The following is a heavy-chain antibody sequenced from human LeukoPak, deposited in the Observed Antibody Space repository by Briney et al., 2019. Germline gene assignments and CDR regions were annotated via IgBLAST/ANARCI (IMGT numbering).Heavy chain of an antibody. D-gene: IGHD2-2*01. V-gene: IGHV4-34*01. CDR1: GGSFSGYY. CDR3: ARGPLGYCSSTSWSRQYNWFDP. Sequence: SETLSLTCAVYGGSFSGYYWSWIRQPPGKGLEWIGEINHSGSTNYNPSLKSRVTISVDTSKNQFSLKLSSVTAADTAVYYCARGPLGYCSSTSWSRQYNWFDPWGQGTLVTVSS. CDR2: INHSGST. J-gene: IGHJ5*02.